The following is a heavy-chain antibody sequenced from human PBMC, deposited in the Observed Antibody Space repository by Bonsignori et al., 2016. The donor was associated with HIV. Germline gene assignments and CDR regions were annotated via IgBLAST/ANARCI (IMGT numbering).Heavy chain of an antibody. D-gene: IGHD1-26*01. CDR3: TRWRGRYSPAFDI. J-gene: IGHJ3*02. V-gene: IGHV3-49*04. Sequence: GGSLRLSCTASGFTFGDYAMSWVRQAPGKGLEWVGFIRSKAYWWDNRIRRVCERQIHHLKNDSKSIAYLQMNSLKTEDTAVYYCTRWRGRYSPAFDIWGQGTMVTVSS. CDR2: IRSKAYWWDN. CDR1: GFTFGDYA.